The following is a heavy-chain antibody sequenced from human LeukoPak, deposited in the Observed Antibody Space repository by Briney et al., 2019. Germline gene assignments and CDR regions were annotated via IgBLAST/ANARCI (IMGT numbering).Heavy chain of an antibody. CDR1: GYTFTNYY. V-gene: IGHV1-2*02. D-gene: IGHD6-19*01. CDR2: INPNSGGT. Sequence: ASVKVSCKASGYTFTNYYIHWVRQAPGQGLEWMGWINPNSGGTNYAQKFQGRVTMTRDTSTSTAYMELSRLRSDDTAVYYCARGWYSSGWYGYWGQGTLVTASS. CDR3: ARGWYSSGWYGY. J-gene: IGHJ4*02.